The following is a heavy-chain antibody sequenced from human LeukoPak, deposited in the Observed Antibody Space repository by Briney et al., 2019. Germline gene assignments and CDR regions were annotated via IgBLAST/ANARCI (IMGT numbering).Heavy chain of an antibody. V-gene: IGHV2-5*02. J-gene: IGHJ2*01. D-gene: IGHD2-21*01. CDR1: GFSLGTGGVG. Sequence: SGPTLAKPTYTLTLTCTLSGFSLGTGGVGVGWIRQPPAKALEWLGLIYWDDDKRYSPPLKNRLTITKDTSKNQVVLTMTNMDPVDTATYYCAHKFRALGYFDLWGRGTLVTVSS. CDR3: AHKFRALGYFDL. CDR2: IYWDDDK.